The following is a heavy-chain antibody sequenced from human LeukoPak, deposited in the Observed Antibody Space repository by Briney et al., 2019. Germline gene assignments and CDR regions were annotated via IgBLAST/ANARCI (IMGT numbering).Heavy chain of an antibody. CDR1: GFIFSSYG. J-gene: IGHJ4*02. D-gene: IGHD6-19*01. CDR2: IRYDGSKK. Sequence: GGSLRLPCAASGFIFSSYGIHWVRQAPGKGLEWVAFIRYDGSKKYYADSVKGRFIISRDNAKNTLYLQMNSLRAEDTGVYYCAKENSSGFLFWGQGTLVTVSS. V-gene: IGHV3-30*02. CDR3: AKENSSGFLF.